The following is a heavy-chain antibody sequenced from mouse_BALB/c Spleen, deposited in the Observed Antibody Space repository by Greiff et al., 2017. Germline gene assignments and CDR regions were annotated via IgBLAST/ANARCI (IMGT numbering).Heavy chain of an antibody. V-gene: IGHV1-9*01. CDR2: ILPGSGST. Sequence: QVQLKQSGAELMKPGASVKISCKATGYTFSSYWIEWVKQRPGHGLEWIGEILPGSGSTNYNEKFKGKATFTADTSSNTAYMQLSSLTSEDSAVYYCAKRETGPPRSWFAYWGQGTLVTVSA. D-gene: IGHD4-1*01. CDR1: GYTFSSYW. J-gene: IGHJ3*01. CDR3: AKRETGPPRSWFAY.